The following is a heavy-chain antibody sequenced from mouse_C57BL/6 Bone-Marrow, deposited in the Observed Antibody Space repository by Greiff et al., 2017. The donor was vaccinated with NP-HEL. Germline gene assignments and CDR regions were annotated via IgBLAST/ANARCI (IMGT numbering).Heavy chain of an antibody. CDR3: ARSIYYDYADDPFYARDY. CDR1: GFTFTDYY. V-gene: IGHV7-3*01. Sequence: EVKLMESGGGLVQPGGSLSLSCAASGFTFTDYYMSWVRQPPGKALEWLGFIRNKANGYTTEYSASVKGRFTISRDNSQSIIYLQMNALRADDSATYYCARSIYYDYADDPFYARDYWGQGTSVTVSS. CDR2: IRNKANGYTT. D-gene: IGHD2-4*01. J-gene: IGHJ4*01.